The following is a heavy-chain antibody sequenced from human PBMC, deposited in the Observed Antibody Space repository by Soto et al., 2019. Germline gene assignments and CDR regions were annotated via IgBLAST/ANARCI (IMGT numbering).Heavy chain of an antibody. J-gene: IGHJ6*02. CDR1: GFTFSSYA. V-gene: IGHV3-23*01. Sequence: PGGSLRLSCASSGFTFSSYAMSWVRQAPGKGLEWVSAISGSGGSTYYADSVKGRFTISRDNSKNTLYLQMNSLRAEDTAVYYCAKDSHIVVVPAATPLAYYGMDVWGQGTTVTVSS. D-gene: IGHD2-2*01. CDR3: AKDSHIVVVPAATPLAYYGMDV. CDR2: ISGSGGST.